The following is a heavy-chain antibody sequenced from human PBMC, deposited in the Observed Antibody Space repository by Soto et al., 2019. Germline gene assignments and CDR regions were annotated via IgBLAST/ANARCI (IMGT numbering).Heavy chain of an antibody. CDR1: GGTFSSSA. V-gene: IGHV1-69*01. CDR2: IIPIFGTA. J-gene: IGHJ6*02. CDR3: ARLARPYYYYGMAV. Sequence: QVQLVQSGAEVKKPGSSVKVSCKASGGTFSSSAISWVRQAPGQGLEWMGGIIPIFGTANYAQKFQGRVTITADESTSTAYMELSSLRSEDTAVYYCARLARPYYYYGMAVWGQGTTVTVSS.